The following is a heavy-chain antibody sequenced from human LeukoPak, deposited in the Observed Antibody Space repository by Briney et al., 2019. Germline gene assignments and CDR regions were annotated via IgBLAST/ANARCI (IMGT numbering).Heavy chain of an antibody. Sequence: GGSLRLSCAASAFTFRSYAMSWVRQTPGKGPEWLSVISGSGGSTYYADSVKGRFTISRDNSKNTLYLQMNSLRAEDTAVYYCAKDENFNWFDPWGQGTLVTVSS. V-gene: IGHV3-23*01. CDR3: AKDENFNWFDP. J-gene: IGHJ5*02. CDR1: AFTFRSYA. CDR2: ISGSGGST. D-gene: IGHD3-3*01.